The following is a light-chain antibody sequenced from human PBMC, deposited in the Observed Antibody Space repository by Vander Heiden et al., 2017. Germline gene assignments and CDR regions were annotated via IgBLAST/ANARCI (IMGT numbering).Light chain of an antibody. V-gene: IGLV3-25*03. CDR2: KDS. CDR1: ALPKQY. J-gene: IGLJ2*01. CDR3: QSADSSGPLLV. Sequence: SYELTQPPSVSVSPGQTARITCSGDALPKQYAYWYQQKPGQAPVLVIYKDSERPSGIPGRFSGSSSGTTVTLTISGVQAEDEADYYCQSADSSGPLLVFGGGTKLTVL.